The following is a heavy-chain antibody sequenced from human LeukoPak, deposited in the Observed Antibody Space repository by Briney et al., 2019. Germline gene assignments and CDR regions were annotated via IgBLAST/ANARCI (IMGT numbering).Heavy chain of an antibody. CDR2: ISSSGSTI. D-gene: IGHD6-19*01. V-gene: IGHV3-48*03. J-gene: IGHJ3*02. Sequence: GGSLRLSCAASGFTFSSYEMNWVRQAPGKGLEWVSYISSSGSTIYYADSVKGLFTISRDNAKNSLYLQMNSVRAEDTDVYYCARGFGVAVAGRAFDIWGQGTMVTVSS. CDR1: GFTFSSYE. CDR3: ARGFGVAVAGRAFDI.